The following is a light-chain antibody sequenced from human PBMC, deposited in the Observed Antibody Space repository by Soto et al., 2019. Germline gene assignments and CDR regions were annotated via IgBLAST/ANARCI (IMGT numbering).Light chain of an antibody. CDR3: CSYAGFSTSAI. CDR2: EGS. V-gene: IGLV2-23*01. Sequence: QSALTQPASVSGSPGQSITISCTGTSSDVGKYNLVSWYQHHPGKAPKVIIYEGSKWPSGVSSRFSGSKSGNTAYLTISGLQAEDEAEYHCCSYAGFSTSAIFGGGTKLTVL. J-gene: IGLJ2*01. CDR1: SSDVGKYNL.